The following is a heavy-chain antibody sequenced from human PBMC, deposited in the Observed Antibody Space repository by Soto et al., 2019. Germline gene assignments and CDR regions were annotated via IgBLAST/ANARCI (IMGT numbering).Heavy chain of an antibody. CDR1: GFPFGNFL. CDR3: IGSFPF. D-gene: IGHD3-10*01. V-gene: IGHV3-49*03. Sequence: PGGSLRLSCTSSGFPFGNFLMSWFRQAPGKGMEWVGFIRSQPYGGTAEYAASVRGGFTISRDDSKGIAYLQMNSLQTEDSGVYYCIGSFPFWGQGTLVTVSS. CDR2: IRSQPYGGTA. J-gene: IGHJ4*02.